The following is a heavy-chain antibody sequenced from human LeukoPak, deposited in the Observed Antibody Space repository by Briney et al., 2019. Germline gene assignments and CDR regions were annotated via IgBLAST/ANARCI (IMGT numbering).Heavy chain of an antibody. CDR1: GGSISSYY. D-gene: IGHD3-3*01. Sequence: SETLSLTCTVSGGSISSYYWSWIRQPPGKGLVWIGYIYYSGSTNYNPSLKSRVTISVDTSKNQFSLKLSSVTAADTAVYYCARVRTGVVIHDAFDIWGQGTMVTVSS. CDR3: ARVRTGVVIHDAFDI. J-gene: IGHJ3*02. CDR2: IYYSGST. V-gene: IGHV4-59*01.